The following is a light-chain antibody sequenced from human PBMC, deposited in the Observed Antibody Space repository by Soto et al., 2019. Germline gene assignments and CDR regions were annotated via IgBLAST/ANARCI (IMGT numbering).Light chain of an antibody. J-gene: IGKJ5*01. V-gene: IGKV1-39*01. CDR3: QQTYNIPVT. CDR1: QSISNF. Sequence: DIQMTHSPSSLSASVGDRVTITCRASQSISNFLNWYQHKPGKAHKXMIYDASRLQSGVPSRFSGHGSGTDGTLTISSLQPEDSATXYXQQTYNIPVTFGQGTRLEIK. CDR2: DAS.